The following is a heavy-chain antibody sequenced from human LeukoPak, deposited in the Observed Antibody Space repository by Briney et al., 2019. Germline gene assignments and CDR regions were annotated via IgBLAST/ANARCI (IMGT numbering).Heavy chain of an antibody. CDR2: ISSTGGDI. Sequence: PGGSLRLSCAGSGFIFSNYEMNWVRQARGKGVEWVSYISSTGGDIYYADSVKGRFTISRDNAEKSVYLQMNSLRAEDTAVYYCARDLPTGTYRAYFDNWGQGTLVTVSS. CDR1: GFIFSNYE. V-gene: IGHV3-48*03. CDR3: ARDLPTGTYRAYFDN. D-gene: IGHD1-26*01. J-gene: IGHJ4*02.